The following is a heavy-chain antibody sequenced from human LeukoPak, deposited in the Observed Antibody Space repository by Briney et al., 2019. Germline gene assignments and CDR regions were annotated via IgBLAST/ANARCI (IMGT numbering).Heavy chain of an antibody. V-gene: IGHV1-8*01. CDR3: ARGGEPKGRYYYYGMDV. CDR2: MNPNSGNT. J-gene: IGHJ6*02. CDR1: GYTFTSYD. Sequence: ASVKVSCKASGYTFTSYDINWVRQATGQGLEWMGWMNPNSGNTGYAQKFQGRVTMTRNTSISTAYMELSSLRSEDTAVYYCARGGEPKGRYYYYGMDVWAKGPRSPSP. D-gene: IGHD1-14*01.